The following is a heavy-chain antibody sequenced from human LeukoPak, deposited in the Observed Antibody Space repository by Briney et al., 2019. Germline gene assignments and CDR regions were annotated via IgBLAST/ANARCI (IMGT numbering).Heavy chain of an antibody. J-gene: IGHJ4*02. CDR1: GGSISSSSYY. CDR2: IYYSGST. D-gene: IGHD6-13*01. Sequence: PSETLSLTCTVAGGSISSSSYYWGWIRQPPGKGLEWIGSIYYSGSTYYNPSLKSRVTISVDTSKTQFSLKLSSVTAADTAVYYCARQQQLAPGYWGQGTLVTVSS. CDR3: ARQQQLAPGY. V-gene: IGHV4-39*01.